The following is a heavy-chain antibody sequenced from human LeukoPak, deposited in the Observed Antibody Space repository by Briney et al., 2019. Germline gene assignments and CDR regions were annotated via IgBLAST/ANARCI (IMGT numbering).Heavy chain of an antibody. CDR3: AGGFLTSGDYA. V-gene: IGHV3-48*03. Sequence: PRGSLRLSCAASGFTFSSYEMNWVRQAPGKGLEWVSYISSSGSTIYYADSVKGRFTISRDNAKNSLYLQMNSLRAEDTAVYYCAGGFLTSGDYAWGQGTLVTVSS. CDR1: GFTFSSYE. J-gene: IGHJ5*02. D-gene: IGHD4-17*01. CDR2: ISSSGSTI.